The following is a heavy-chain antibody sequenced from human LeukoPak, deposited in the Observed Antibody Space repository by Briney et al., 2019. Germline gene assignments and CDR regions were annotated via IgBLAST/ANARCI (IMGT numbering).Heavy chain of an antibody. CDR2: INHSGST. D-gene: IGHD6-19*01. CDR3: ARSGYSSGWYALSRYYYYMDV. J-gene: IGHJ6*03. V-gene: IGHV4-34*01. Sequence: PSETLSLTCVVYGGSFSAYYWSWIRQPPGKGLEWIGEINHSGSTNYNPSLKSRVTISVDTSKNQFSLKLSSVTAADTAVYYCARSGYSSGWYALSRYYYYMDVWGKGTTVTVSS. CDR1: GGSFSAYY.